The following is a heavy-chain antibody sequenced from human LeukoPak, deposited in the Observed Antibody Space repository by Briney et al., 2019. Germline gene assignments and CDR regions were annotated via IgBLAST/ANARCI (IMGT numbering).Heavy chain of an antibody. CDR2: MNPNSGNT. V-gene: IGHV1-8*01. CDR3: ASPLGVVAGVREYYYYYGMDV. Sequence: ASVKVSCKASGYTFTSYDINWVRQATGQGLEWMGWMNPNSGNTGYAQKFQGRVTTTRNTSISTAYMELSSLRSEDTAVYYCASPLGVVAGVREYYYYYGMDVWGQGTTVTVSS. CDR1: GYTFTSYD. J-gene: IGHJ6*02. D-gene: IGHD6-19*01.